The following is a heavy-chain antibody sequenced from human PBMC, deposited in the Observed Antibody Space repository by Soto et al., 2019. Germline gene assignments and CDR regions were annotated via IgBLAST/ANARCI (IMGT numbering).Heavy chain of an antibody. CDR2: LIHISGTA. CDR3: ARSQGSSTSLEIYYYYYYGMDV. V-gene: IGHV1-69*01. D-gene: IGHD2-2*01. Sequence: QVQLVQSGAEVKKHGSSVKVSCKASGGTFSSYAISWVRQAPGQGLEWMGGLIHISGTANYAQKFQGRVTITAAESTSTAYMELSSLRSEYTAVYYCARSQGSSTSLEIYYYYYYGMDVWGQGTTVTVSS. CDR1: GGTFSSYA. J-gene: IGHJ6*02.